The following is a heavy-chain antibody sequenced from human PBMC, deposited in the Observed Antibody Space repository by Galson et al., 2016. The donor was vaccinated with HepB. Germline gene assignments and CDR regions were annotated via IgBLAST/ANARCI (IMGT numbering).Heavy chain of an antibody. CDR1: GFIFSGYN. J-gene: IGHJ4*02. CDR2: ITSSSGTM. V-gene: IGHV3-48*02. D-gene: IGHD3-16*01. Sequence: SLRLSCAASGFIFSGYNMNWARQAPGKGLEWIAWITSSSGTMYYADSVKGRFTLSRDNAKNSLYLEMNSLRDEDTAVYYCARDDYFRLGYWGQGTLVTVSS. CDR3: ARDDYFRLGY.